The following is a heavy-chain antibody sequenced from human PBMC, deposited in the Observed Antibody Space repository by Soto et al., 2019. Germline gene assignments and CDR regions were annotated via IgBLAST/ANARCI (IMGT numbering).Heavy chain of an antibody. CDR2: IFYLGSS. Sequence: TLSLTCTVSGDSIISSDFYWVWVRQPPGKGLEWIGSIFYLGSSYYNPSLKSRVTMSVDTSKNQFSLRLRSVTAADTALYFCARNSLALRKNNWFDPWGQGIMVTVSS. CDR1: GDSIISSDFY. CDR3: ARNSLALRKNNWFDP. J-gene: IGHJ5*02. V-gene: IGHV4-39*01. D-gene: IGHD3-3*02.